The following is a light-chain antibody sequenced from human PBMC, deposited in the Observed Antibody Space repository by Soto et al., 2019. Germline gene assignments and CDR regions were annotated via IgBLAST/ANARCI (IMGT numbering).Light chain of an antibody. Sequence: QSVLTQPPSVSGAPGQRVTISCTGSSSNIGAGYDVHWYQQLPGTAPKLLIYGNTNRPSGVPDRFSGSKSGTSASLAITGLQAXDEADYYCQSYDSSLSGSHVVFGGGTKVTVL. CDR3: QSYDSSLSGSHVV. CDR2: GNT. J-gene: IGLJ2*01. V-gene: IGLV1-40*01. CDR1: SSNIGAGYD.